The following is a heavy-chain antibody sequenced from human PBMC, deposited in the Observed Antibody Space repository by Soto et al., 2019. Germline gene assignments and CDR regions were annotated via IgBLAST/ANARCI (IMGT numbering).Heavy chain of an antibody. CDR2: ISYDGSNK. J-gene: IGHJ4*02. V-gene: IGHV3-30*18. D-gene: IGHD2-15*01. CDR3: AKDRVPEWWCSGGSCYSPPPAY. CDR1: GFTFSSYG. Sequence: GGSLRLSCAASGFTFSSYGMHWVRQAPGKGLEWVAVISYDGSNKYYADSVKGRFTISRDNSKNTLYLQMNSLRAEETAVYYCAKDRVPEWWCSGGSCYSPPPAYWGQGTLVTVSS.